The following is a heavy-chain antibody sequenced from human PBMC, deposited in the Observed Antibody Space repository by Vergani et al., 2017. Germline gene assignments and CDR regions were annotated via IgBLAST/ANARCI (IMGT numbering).Heavy chain of an antibody. Sequence: QVQLVQSGAEVKKPGSSVKVSCKASGGTFSSYAISWVRQAPGQGLEWMGRIIPIFGTANYAQKFQGRVTITADESTSTAYMELSSLRSEDTAVYYCARGQGYSGYALRGYYYYGMDVWGQGTTVTVSS. CDR3: ARGQGYSGYALRGYYYYGMDV. D-gene: IGHD5-12*01. CDR2: IIPIFGTA. V-gene: IGHV1-69*13. CDR1: GGTFSSYA. J-gene: IGHJ6*02.